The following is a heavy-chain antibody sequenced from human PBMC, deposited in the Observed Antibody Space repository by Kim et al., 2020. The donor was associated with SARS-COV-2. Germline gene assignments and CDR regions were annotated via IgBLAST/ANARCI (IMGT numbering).Heavy chain of an antibody. V-gene: IGHV3-30*01. J-gene: IGHJ4*02. CDR3: ARALVGATNGY. D-gene: IGHD1-26*01. Sequence: YYADSVKGRFTISRDNSKNTLYLQMNSLRAEDTAVYYCARALVGATNGYWGQGTLVTVSS.